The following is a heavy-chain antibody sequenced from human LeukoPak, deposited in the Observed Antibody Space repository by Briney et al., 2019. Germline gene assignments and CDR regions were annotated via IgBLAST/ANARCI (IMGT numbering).Heavy chain of an antibody. CDR3: ARGRIGLRGAFDI. V-gene: IGHV4-59*01. CDR2: IYYSGST. D-gene: IGHD2-15*01. CDR1: GGSISSYY. Sequence: SETLSLTCTVSGGSISSYYWSWIRQPPGKGLEWIGYIYYSGSTNYNPSLKSRVTISVDTSKNQFSLKLSSVTAADTAVYYCARGRIGLRGAFDIWGQGTMVTVSS. J-gene: IGHJ3*02.